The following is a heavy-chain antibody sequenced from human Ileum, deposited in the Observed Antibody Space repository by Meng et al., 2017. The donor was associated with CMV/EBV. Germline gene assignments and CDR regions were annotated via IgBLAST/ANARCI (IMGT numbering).Heavy chain of an antibody. CDR1: GLTFNSYS. V-gene: IGHV3-23*01. J-gene: IGHJ4*02. Sequence: GESLKISCVASGLTFNSYSMGWVRQAPGKGLEWVAAISGSGANSYYAESVKGRATISRDNSKNTLYLQMNSLRVDDTAVYYCGTVPFCGGPTDTFWGQGTLVTVSS. CDR3: GTVPFCGGPTDTF. D-gene: IGHD2-21*01. CDR2: ISGSGANS.